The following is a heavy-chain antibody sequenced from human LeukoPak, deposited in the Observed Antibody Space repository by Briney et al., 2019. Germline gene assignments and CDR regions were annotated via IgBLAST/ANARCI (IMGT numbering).Heavy chain of an antibody. CDR2: SSAYNGNP. D-gene: IGHD3-10*01. CDR3: ARDSGFMVRGFIIRPSMGMDV. J-gene: IGHJ6*04. CDR1: GYTFTTYG. Sequence: ASVTVSFTASGYTFTTYGISWVRQAPGQEGEWMGWSSAYNGNPNYAHKLQGRVTMTTDTSTSTAYMELSSLRSDDTAVYYCARDSGFMVRGFIIRPSMGMDVWGKGTTVTVSS. V-gene: IGHV1-18*04.